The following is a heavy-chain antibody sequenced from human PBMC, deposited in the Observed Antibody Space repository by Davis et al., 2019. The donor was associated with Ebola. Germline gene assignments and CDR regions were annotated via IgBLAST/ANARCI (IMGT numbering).Heavy chain of an antibody. Sequence: MPSETLSLTCAVYGGSFSGYYWSWIRQPPGKGLEWIGEINHSGSTNYNPSLKSRVTISVDTSKNQFSLKLSSVTAADTAVYYCAREQSSSWYRWFDPWGQGTLVTVSS. CDR1: GGSFSGYY. CDR2: INHSGST. CDR3: AREQSSSWYRWFDP. V-gene: IGHV4-34*01. D-gene: IGHD6-13*01. J-gene: IGHJ5*02.